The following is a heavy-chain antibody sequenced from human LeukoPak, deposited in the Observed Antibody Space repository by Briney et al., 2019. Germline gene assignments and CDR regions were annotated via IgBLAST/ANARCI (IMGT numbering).Heavy chain of an antibody. CDR1: GFSVSSNY. CDR2: ISSSSSTI. CDR3: ARGMKVPAAFLSYYYYMDV. J-gene: IGHJ6*03. D-gene: IGHD2-2*01. V-gene: IGHV3-48*01. Sequence: PGGSLRLSCAASGFSVSSNYMSWVRQAPGKGLEWVSYISSSSSTIYYADSVKGRFTISRDNAKNSLYQMNSLRAEDTAVYYCARGMKVPAAFLSYYYYMDVWGKGTTVTVSS.